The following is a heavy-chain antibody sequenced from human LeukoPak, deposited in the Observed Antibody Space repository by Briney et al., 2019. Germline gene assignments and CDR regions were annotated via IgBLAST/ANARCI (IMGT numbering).Heavy chain of an antibody. J-gene: IGHJ3*02. CDR1: GYTLTELS. Sequence: ASVKVSCKVSGYTLTELSMHWVRQAPGKGLEWMGRFDPEDGETIYAQKFQGRVTMTADTSTDTAYMELSSLRSEDTAVYYCARAPLYYYDSSGSGAFDIWGQGTMVTVSS. CDR2: FDPEDGET. D-gene: IGHD3-22*01. V-gene: IGHV1-24*01. CDR3: ARAPLYYYDSSGSGAFDI.